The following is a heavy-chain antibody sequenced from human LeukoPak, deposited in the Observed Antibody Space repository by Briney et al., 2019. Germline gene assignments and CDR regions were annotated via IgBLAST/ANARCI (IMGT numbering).Heavy chain of an antibody. D-gene: IGHD1-26*01. CDR3: ATDPFRGGSYKDEY. J-gene: IGHJ4*02. CDR2: FDPEDGET. Sequence: ASVKVSCKVSGYTLTELSMHWVRQAPGKGLEWMGGFDPEDGETIYAQKFQGRVTMTEDTSTDTAYMELSSLRSEDTAVYYCATDPFRGGSYKDEYWGPGTLVNVSS. V-gene: IGHV1-24*01. CDR1: GYTLTELS.